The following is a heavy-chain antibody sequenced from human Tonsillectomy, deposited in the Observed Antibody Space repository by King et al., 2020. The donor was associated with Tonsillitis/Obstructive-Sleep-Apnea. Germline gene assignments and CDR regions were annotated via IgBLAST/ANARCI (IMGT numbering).Heavy chain of an antibody. V-gene: IGHV3-20*04. CDR1: GFTIDDHG. CDR3: ARDDDYSNYNYFDP. J-gene: IGHJ5*02. Sequence: VQLVQSGGGVVRPGGSLRLSCAASGFTIDDHGMSWVRQAPGKGLEWVSGFSWDGGSKGYYDFVKGRFTIFKDNAKKSLCLQMNSLRVEDTALYYCARDDDYSNYNYFDPWGQGTLVTVSS. D-gene: IGHD4-11*01. CDR2: FSWDGGSK.